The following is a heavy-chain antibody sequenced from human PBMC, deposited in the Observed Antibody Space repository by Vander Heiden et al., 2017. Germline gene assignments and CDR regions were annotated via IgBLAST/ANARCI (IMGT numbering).Heavy chain of an antibody. D-gene: IGHD2-15*01. CDR3: AGRGGSCYYL. CDR2: IYYSGIT. V-gene: IGHV4-39*01. CDR1: GGSISSRSYY. Sequence: QLQLQESGPGLVKPSETLSLTCTVSGGSISSRSYYWGWIRQPPGKGLEWIGSIYYSGITYYNPSLKSRVTISVDTSKNQFSLKLSSVTAADTAVYYCAGRGGSCYYLWGQGTLVTVSS. J-gene: IGHJ5*02.